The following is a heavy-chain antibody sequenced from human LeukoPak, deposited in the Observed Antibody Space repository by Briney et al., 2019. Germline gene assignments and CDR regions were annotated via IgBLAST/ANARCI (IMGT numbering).Heavy chain of an antibody. CDR1: GFTFSNYG. V-gene: IGHV3-23*01. J-gene: IGHJ4*02. CDR2: ISGSGGKT. CDR3: AKDSGPDVLTGNNRKFDC. D-gene: IGHD2-8*02. Sequence: HPGGSLRLSCAASGFTFSNYGMSWVRQAPGKGLEWVSAISGSGGKTYYADSVKGRFTISRDNSKNTLYLQMDNLRAEDTALYYCAKDSGPDVLTGNNRKFDCWGQGTLVTVSS.